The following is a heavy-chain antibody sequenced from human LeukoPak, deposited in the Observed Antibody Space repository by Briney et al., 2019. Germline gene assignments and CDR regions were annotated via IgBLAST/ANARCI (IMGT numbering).Heavy chain of an antibody. CDR3: ARGVQLWEYDY. CDR2: KWYDGNNK. V-gene: IGHV3-33*01. CDR1: GFIFSTFA. D-gene: IGHD5-18*01. J-gene: IGHJ4*02. Sequence: GTSLRLSCAASGFIFSTFAMHWVRQAPGKGLEWVAVKWYDGNNKYYADSVKGRFTISRDNSKNTLYLQMNSLRAEDTAVYYCARGVQLWEYDYWGQGTLVTVSS.